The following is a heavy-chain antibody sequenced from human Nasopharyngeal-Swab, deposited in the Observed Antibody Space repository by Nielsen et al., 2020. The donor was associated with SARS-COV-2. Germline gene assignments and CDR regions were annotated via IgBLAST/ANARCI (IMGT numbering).Heavy chain of an antibody. CDR2: IYPRDSDT. Sequence: GESLKISCKASGFSFNDFWIAWVRQMPGKALEWLGTIYPRDSDTRYNPSFRGQVTISADMSITTAYLQWSSLKASDTAIYYCARLRDGYTNTGFDYSGPGTVVIVSS. CDR1: GFSFNDFW. V-gene: IGHV5-51*01. D-gene: IGHD5-24*01. CDR3: ARLRDGYTNTGFDY. J-gene: IGHJ4*02.